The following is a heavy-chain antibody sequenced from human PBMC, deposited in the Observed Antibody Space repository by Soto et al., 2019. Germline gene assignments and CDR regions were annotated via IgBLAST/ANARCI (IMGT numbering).Heavy chain of an antibody. J-gene: IGHJ4*02. CDR2: ISGSGGST. D-gene: IGHD3-22*01. Sequence: AGSLRLSCAASVFTFSRYAMSWFRQAPGKGLEWVSAISGSGGSTYYADSVKGRFTISRDNSKNTLYLQMNSLRAEDTAVYYCELGSSGYYYFDYWGQGTLVTVSS. CDR3: ELGSSGYYYFDY. CDR1: VFTFSRYA. V-gene: IGHV3-23*01.